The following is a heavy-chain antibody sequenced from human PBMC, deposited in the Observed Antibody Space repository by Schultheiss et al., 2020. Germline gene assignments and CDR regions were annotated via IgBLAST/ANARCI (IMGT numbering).Heavy chain of an antibody. CDR2: IYHSGST. V-gene: IGHV4-39*07. CDR3: ARYYYYGMDV. J-gene: IGHJ6*02. Sequence: SQTLSLTCTVSGGSISSSSYYWGWIRQPPGKGLEWIGYIYHSGSTYYNPSLKSRVTISVDTSKNQFSLKLSSVTAADTAVYYCARYYYYGMDVWGQGTTVTVSS. CDR1: GGSISSSSYY.